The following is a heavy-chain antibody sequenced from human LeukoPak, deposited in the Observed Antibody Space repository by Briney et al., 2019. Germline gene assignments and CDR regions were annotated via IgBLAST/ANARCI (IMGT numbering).Heavy chain of an antibody. CDR2: IYSSGST. V-gene: IGHV4-4*07. CDR3: ARDSSRTFDY. D-gene: IGHD6-13*01. J-gene: IGHJ4*02. CDR1: GGSISGYY. Sequence: SETLSLTCTVSGGSISGYYWRWIRQPAGKGLEWIGRIYSSGSTNYNPSLKSRVTMSVDTSKNQFSLKLSSVTAADTAVYYCARDSSRTFDYWGQGTLVTVSS.